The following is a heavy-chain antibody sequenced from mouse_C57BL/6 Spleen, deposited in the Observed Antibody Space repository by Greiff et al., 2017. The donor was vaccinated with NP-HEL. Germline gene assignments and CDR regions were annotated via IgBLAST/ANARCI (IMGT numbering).Heavy chain of an antibody. Sequence: VQLKESGPELVKPGASVKIPCKASGYTFTDYNMDWVKQSHGKSLEWIGDINPNNGGTIYNQKFKGKATLTVDKSSSTAYMELRSLTSEDTAVYYCARRRDGGSYRYFDVWGTGTTVTVSS. CDR3: ARRRDGGSYRYFDV. CDR2: INPNNGGT. D-gene: IGHD1-1*02. V-gene: IGHV1-18*01. J-gene: IGHJ1*03. CDR1: GYTFTDYN.